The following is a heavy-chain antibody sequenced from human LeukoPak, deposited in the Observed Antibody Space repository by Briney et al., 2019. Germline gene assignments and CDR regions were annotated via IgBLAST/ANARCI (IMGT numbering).Heavy chain of an antibody. V-gene: IGHV4-39*07. D-gene: IGHD3-3*01. CDR2: IYYRGST. J-gene: IGHJ6*03. CDR3: ARDLRFLEWLFSPKYYYYYYYMDV. CDR1: GGSISSSSYY. Sequence: PSETLSLTCTVSGGSISSSSYYWGWIRQPPGKGLEWIGSIYYRGSTYYSPSLKSRVTISVDTSKNQFSLKLSSVTAADTAVYYCARDLRFLEWLFSPKYYYYYYYMDVWGKGTTVTVSS.